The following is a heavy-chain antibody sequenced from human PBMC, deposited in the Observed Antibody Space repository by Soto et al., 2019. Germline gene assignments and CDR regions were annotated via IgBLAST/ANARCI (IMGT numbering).Heavy chain of an antibody. Sequence: GGSLRLSCASSGFTFSSNYMSCFRQAPGKGLEWVSVIYSGGSTYYADSVKGRFTISRDNSKNTLYLQMNSLRAEDTAVYYCPRTYYYDTCWFHPWGQGTLVTVSS. CDR1: GFTFSSNY. D-gene: IGHD3-22*01. CDR3: PRTYYYDTCWFHP. J-gene: IGHJ5*02. V-gene: IGHV3-53*01. CDR2: IYSGGST.